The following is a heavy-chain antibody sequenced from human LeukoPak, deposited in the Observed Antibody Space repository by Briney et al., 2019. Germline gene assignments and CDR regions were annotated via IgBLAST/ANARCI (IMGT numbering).Heavy chain of an antibody. CDR3: AKQEGATGYFDY. CDR1: EFTFSDNY. D-gene: IGHD1-26*01. CDR2: ISSSGSTI. J-gene: IGHJ4*02. Sequence: PGGSLRLSCAASEFTFSDNYMSWIRQAPGKGLEWVSYISSSGSTIYYADSVKGRFTISRDNSKNTLYLQMNSLRAEDTAVYYCAKQEGATGYFDYWGQGTLVTVSS. V-gene: IGHV3-11*04.